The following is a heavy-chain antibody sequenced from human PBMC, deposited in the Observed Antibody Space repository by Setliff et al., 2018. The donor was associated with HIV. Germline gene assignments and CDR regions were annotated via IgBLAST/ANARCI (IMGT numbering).Heavy chain of an antibody. CDR2: ISHGGRS. CDR3: ALLEVPLIEGISPAL. V-gene: IGHV4-34*01. J-gene: IGHJ4*02. Sequence: SETLSLTCAVYNGSFSEYYWTWVRQPPGKELEWIGEISHGGRSTYNPSLKSRVAISVDTPKNQFSLKLNTVTAADTALYFCALLEVPLIEGISPALWGQGTLVTVSS. CDR1: NGSFSEYY. D-gene: IGHD3-22*01.